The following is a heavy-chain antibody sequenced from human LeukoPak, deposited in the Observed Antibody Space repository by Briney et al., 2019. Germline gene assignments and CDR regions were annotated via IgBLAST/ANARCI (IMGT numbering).Heavy chain of an antibody. CDR1: GGSFSGYY. CDR2: INHSGST. Sequence: PSETLSLTCAVYGGSFSGYYWSWIRQPPGKGLEWIGEINHSGSTNYNPSLKSRVTISVDTSKNQLSLKLSSVTAADTAVYYCAGNYDFWSGYYYYWGQGTLVTVSS. V-gene: IGHV4-34*01. D-gene: IGHD3-3*01. J-gene: IGHJ4*02. CDR3: AGNYDFWSGYYYY.